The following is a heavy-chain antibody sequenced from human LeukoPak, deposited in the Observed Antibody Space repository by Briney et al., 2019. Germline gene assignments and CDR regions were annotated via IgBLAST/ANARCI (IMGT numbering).Heavy chain of an antibody. V-gene: IGHV4-39*07. CDR1: GGSISSSSYY. Sequence: SETLSLTCTVSGGSISSSSYYWGWIRQPPGKGLEWIGSIYYSGSTYYNPSLKSRVTISVDKSKNQFSLKLSSVTAADTAVYYCARASASSSYWFDPWGQGTLVTVSS. CDR2: IYYSGST. D-gene: IGHD6-6*01. CDR3: ARASASSSYWFDP. J-gene: IGHJ5*02.